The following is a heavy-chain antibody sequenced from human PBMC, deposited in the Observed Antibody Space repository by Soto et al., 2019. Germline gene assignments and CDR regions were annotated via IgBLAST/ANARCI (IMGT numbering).Heavy chain of an antibody. CDR1: ECKVINYG. CDR2: IYGNGAGI. V-gene: IGHV3-23*01. J-gene: IGHJ4*02. CDR3: AKDVISGDGFWLMDL. Sequence: GVLQRHSKRAAECKVINYGGSRVRKKTGKGLESVSGIYGNGAGIQYADAVRGRFTISRDNSKNTLYLQMNSLRAEDTAVYYCAKDVISGDGFWLMDLRGQGTLVTGSS. D-gene: IGHD2-21*02.